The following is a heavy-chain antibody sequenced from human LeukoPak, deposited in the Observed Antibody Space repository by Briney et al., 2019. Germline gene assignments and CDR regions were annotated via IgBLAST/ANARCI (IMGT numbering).Heavy chain of an antibody. D-gene: IGHD1-1*01. Sequence: NPSETLSLTCTVSGYSISSGYYWGWIRQPPGKGLEWIGSIYHSGSTYYNPSLKSRVTISVDTSKNQFSLKLSSVTAAGTAVYYCARGYDLKRFDPWGQGTLVTVSS. J-gene: IGHJ5*02. CDR2: IYHSGST. V-gene: IGHV4-38-2*02. CDR1: GYSISSGYY. CDR3: ARGYDLKRFDP.